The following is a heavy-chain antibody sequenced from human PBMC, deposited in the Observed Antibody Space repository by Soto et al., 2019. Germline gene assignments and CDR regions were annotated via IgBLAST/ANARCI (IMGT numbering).Heavy chain of an antibody. J-gene: IGHJ4*02. V-gene: IGHV4-34*01. CDR2: INHSGST. Sequence: PSETLSLTCAVYGGSFSGYYWSWIRQPPGKGLEWIGEINHSGSTNYNPSLKSRVTISVDTSKNQFSLKLSSVTAADTAVYYCARGPYYDILTGYFHYFDYWGQGTLVTVSS. CDR3: ARGPYYDILTGYFHYFDY. D-gene: IGHD3-9*01. CDR1: GGSFSGYY.